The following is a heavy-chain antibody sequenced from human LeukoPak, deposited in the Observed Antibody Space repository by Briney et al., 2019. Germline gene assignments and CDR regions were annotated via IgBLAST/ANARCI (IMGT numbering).Heavy chain of an antibody. CDR2: IYSGGST. Sequence: GGSLRLSCEVSGFTVKSIYMSWVRQAPGKGLEWVSVIYSGGSTYYADSVKGRFTVSRDNSKNTLNLQMNSLRAEDTAVYYCARDTSGYYDYWGQGALVTVSS. D-gene: IGHD3-22*01. V-gene: IGHV3-66*01. CDR1: GFTVKSIY. J-gene: IGHJ4*02. CDR3: ARDTSGYYDY.